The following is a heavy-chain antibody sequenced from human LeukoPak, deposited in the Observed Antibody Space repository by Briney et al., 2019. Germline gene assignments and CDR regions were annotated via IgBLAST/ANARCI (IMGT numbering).Heavy chain of an antibody. D-gene: IGHD3-22*01. CDR2: INHSGST. J-gene: IGHJ4*02. V-gene: IGHV4-34*01. CDR3: ARVSMIDYYDGSGYVDY. Sequence: SETLSLTCVVYGGSFSDYYWSWTRQPPGKGLEWIGEINHSGSTNYNPSLKSRVTISVDTSKKQFSLYLRSVTAADTAVYYCARVSMIDYYDGSGYVDYWGQGTLVTVSS. CDR1: GGSFSDYY.